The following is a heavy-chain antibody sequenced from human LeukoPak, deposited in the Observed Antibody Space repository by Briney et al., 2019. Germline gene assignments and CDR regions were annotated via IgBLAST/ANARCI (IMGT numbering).Heavy chain of an antibody. V-gene: IGHV4-4*02. J-gene: IGHJ3*02. D-gene: IGHD4-17*01. CDR3: AGHNDYGEPLIGAFDI. CDR1: GGSISSSNW. Sequence: SGTLSLTCAVSGGSISSSNWWSWVRQPPGKGLEWIGEIYHSGSTNYNPSLKSRVTISVGKSKNQFSLKLSSVTAADTAVYYCAGHNDYGEPLIGAFDIWGQGTMVTVSS. CDR2: IYHSGST.